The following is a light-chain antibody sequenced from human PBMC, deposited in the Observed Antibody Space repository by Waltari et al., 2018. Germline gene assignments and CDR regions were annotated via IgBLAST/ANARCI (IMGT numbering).Light chain of an antibody. Sequence: IVMTQSPATLSVSPGEGATLSCRASQSIATNLAWYQQKPGQGPRLLISEASTRVAGVPARFSARGSGTEFTLTISSRQSEDFAVYYCQQYNDYYSFGQGTRLEIK. V-gene: IGKV3-15*01. CDR1: QSIATN. J-gene: IGKJ2*01. CDR3: QQYNDYYS. CDR2: EAS.